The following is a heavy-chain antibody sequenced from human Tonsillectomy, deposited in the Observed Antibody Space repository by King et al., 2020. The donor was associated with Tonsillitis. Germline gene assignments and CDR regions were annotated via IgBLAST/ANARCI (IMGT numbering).Heavy chain of an antibody. V-gene: IGHV1-2*02. Sequence: VQLVESGAEVKKPGASVKVSCTASGYSFTAYYMHWVRQAPGQGLEWMGWINPNSGGTHYAQKFQGRVTMTRDTSISTAYMELSRLRSDDTAVYYCARDPLPYYFDYWGQGTLVTVSS. D-gene: IGHD1-26*01. CDR3: ARDPLPYYFDY. CDR1: GYSFTAYY. J-gene: IGHJ4*02. CDR2: INPNSGGT.